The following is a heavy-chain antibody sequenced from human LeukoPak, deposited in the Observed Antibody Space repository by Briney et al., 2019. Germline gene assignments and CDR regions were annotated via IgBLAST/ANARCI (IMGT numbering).Heavy chain of an antibody. CDR1: GGSIRSSSYY. V-gene: IGHV4-39*07. J-gene: IGHJ6*03. CDR3: ARGLGFGADYYMDV. D-gene: IGHD3-10*01. CDR2: IYYSGST. Sequence: SETLSLTCTVSGGSIRSSSYYWGWIRQPPGKGLEWIGSIYYSGSTYYNPSLKSRVTISVDTSKNQFSLKLSSVTAADTALYYCARGLGFGADYYMDVWGKGTTVTVSS.